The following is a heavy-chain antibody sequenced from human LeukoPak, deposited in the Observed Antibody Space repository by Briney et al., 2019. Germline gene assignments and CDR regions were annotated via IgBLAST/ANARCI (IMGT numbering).Heavy chain of an antibody. CDR2: ISYDGSNK. Sequence: PGGSLRLSCAASGFTFSSYAMHWVRQAPGKGLEWVAVISYDGSNKYYADSAKGRFTISRDNSKNTPYLQMNSLRAEDTAVYYCARPRSGSYYNAYYDAFDIWGQGTMVTVSS. CDR1: GFTFSSYA. V-gene: IGHV3-30-3*01. D-gene: IGHD3-10*01. J-gene: IGHJ3*02. CDR3: ARPRSGSYYNAYYDAFDI.